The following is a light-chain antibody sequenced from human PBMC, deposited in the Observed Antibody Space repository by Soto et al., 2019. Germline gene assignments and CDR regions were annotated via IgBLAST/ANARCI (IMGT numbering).Light chain of an antibody. J-gene: IGKJ3*01. CDR1: QGISTF. CDR3: QQVISYPPG. V-gene: IGKV1-9*01. Sequence: DIQLTQSPSFLSASVGDRVTITCRASQGISTFLAWYQQRPGKAPKILIYAASTLQSGVPSRFSGSGSGTEFTLTISSLQPEDFATYSCQQVISYPPGFGPGTKVDIK. CDR2: AAS.